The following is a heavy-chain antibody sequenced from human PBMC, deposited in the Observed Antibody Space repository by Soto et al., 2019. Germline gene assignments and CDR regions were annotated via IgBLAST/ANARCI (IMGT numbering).Heavy chain of an antibody. V-gene: IGHV4-31*03. D-gene: IGHD1-26*01. CDR3: AREGGGGVDC. CDR2: IYYGGDS. Sequence: QVQLQESGPGLVKPSQTLSLTCTVSGGSISSRTSYWSWIRQHPGKGLEWIGYIYYGGDSFYNPSLKGRVPIAIDTSENHFSLKLNSVTAGDPAVSFWAREGGGGVDCWGQGTLVTVAS. CDR1: GGSISSRTSY. J-gene: IGHJ4*02.